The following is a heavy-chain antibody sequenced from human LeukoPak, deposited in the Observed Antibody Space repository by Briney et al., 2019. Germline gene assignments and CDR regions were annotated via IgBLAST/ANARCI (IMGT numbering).Heavy chain of an antibody. CDR3: ARGFMEWFPNGCLFDY. V-gene: IGHV4-39*07. D-gene: IGHD3-3*01. J-gene: IGHJ4*02. CDR2: IYYTGST. CDR1: GGSISSSSYY. Sequence: PSETLSLTCTVSGGSISSSSYYWGWIRQPPGKELEWIGSIYYTGSTYYNPSLKSRVTISLDTSKNHFSLKLSSVTAADTAVYYCARGFMEWFPNGCLFDYWGQGILVTVSS.